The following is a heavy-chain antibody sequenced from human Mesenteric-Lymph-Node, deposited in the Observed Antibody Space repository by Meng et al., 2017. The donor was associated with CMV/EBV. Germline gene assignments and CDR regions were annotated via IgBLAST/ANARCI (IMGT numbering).Heavy chain of an antibody. CDR3: ARDFVPYGMDV. CDR1: GFALSSYR. D-gene: IGHD3-10*02. V-gene: IGHV3-7*01. J-gene: IGHJ6*02. CDR2: INQDGSEK. Sequence: GESLKISCAASGFALSSYRMNWVRQAPGKGLEWVANINQDGSEKYYVDSVKGRFTISRDNPKKSLFLQMNSLTAEDTAVYYCARDFVPYGMDVWGQGTTVTVSS.